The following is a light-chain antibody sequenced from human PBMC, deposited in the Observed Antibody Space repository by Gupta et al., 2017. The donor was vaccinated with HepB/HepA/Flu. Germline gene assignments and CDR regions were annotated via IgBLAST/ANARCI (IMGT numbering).Light chain of an antibody. Sequence: EIVLTQSPATLSLSPGERATLSCRASQSVRSYLAWYQQKPGQAPRLLIDDASNRATGIPARFSGSGSGTDFTLTSSSLEPEDFAFYYCQQRSNWPLTFGGGTKVEIK. CDR3: QQRSNWPLT. J-gene: IGKJ4*01. V-gene: IGKV3-11*01. CDR2: DAS. CDR1: QSVRSY.